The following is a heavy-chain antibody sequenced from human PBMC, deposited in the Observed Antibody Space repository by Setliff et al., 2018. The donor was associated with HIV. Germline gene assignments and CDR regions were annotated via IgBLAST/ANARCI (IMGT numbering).Heavy chain of an antibody. CDR1: GAPISSCY. V-gene: IGHV4-4*08. Sequence: SETLSLTCKVSGAPISSCYWNWIRQPPGKGLEWIGYIHITGIPTYNPSLSSRVTISVDTSKNQFSLKLTSVTAADTAFYYCARVSRLHPFDPWGQGVLVTVSS. CDR2: IHITGIP. D-gene: IGHD2-15*01. CDR3: ARVSRLHPFDP. J-gene: IGHJ5*02.